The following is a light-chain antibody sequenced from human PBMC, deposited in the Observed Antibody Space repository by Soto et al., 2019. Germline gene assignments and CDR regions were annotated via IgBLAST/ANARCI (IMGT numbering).Light chain of an antibody. CDR2: DAS. CDR3: QQYGSSPRT. J-gene: IGKJ1*01. V-gene: IGKV3-20*01. Sequence: EIVLTQSPGTLSLSPGERATLSCSASQSVSSSFLAWYQQKPGQAPRLLIYDASSRAKGIPDRFSGSGSGTDFTLTISRLEPEDFGVYYCQQYGSSPRTFGQGTKVEVK. CDR1: QSVSSSF.